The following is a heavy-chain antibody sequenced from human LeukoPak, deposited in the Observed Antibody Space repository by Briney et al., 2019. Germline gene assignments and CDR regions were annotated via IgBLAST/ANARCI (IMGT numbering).Heavy chain of an antibody. D-gene: IGHD3-3*01. CDR2: INPDGSNM. V-gene: IGHV3-7*01. CDR1: GFSFSSYW. Sequence: GGSLRLSCAASGFSFSSYWMSWVRQAPGKGLEWVANINPDGSNMLYVDSVKGRFTIARDNAKNSLYLQMNNLRAEDTAVYFCVSGFLQWLYWGQGTLVTVSS. CDR3: VSGFLQWLY. J-gene: IGHJ4*02.